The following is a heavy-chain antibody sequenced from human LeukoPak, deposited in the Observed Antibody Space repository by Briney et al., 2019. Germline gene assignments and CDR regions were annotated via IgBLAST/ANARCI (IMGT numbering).Heavy chain of an antibody. V-gene: IGHV4-34*01. CDR1: GGSFSGYY. CDR3: ARRIETEFDY. D-gene: IGHD1-14*01. J-gene: IGHJ4*02. Sequence: SETLSLTCAVYGGSFSGYYWGWIRQPPGKGLEWIGEINHSGSTNYNPSLKSRVTISVDTSKNQFSLKLSSVTAADTAVYYCARRIETEFDYWGQGTLVTVSS. CDR2: INHSGST.